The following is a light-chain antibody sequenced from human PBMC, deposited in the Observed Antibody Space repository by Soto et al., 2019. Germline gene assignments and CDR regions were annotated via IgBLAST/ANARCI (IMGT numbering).Light chain of an antibody. CDR2: GAS. J-gene: IGKJ1*01. CDR1: QSVSSN. V-gene: IGKV3-15*01. Sequence: EIVMTQSPATLSVSPGERATLSCRASQSVSSNLAWYQQKPGQAPRLLIYGASTRATGIPARFSGSGSGTEFTLTISSLQSEDIGVYYCQQYKNWRTFGQGTKV. CDR3: QQYKNWRT.